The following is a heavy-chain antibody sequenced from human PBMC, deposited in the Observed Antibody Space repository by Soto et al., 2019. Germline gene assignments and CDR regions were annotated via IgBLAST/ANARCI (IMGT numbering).Heavy chain of an antibody. CDR1: GGSISSSSYY. D-gene: IGHD4-17*01. Sequence: SETLSLTCTVSGGSISSSSYYWGWIRQPPGKGLEWIGSIYYSGSTYYNPSLKSRVTISVDTSKNQFSLKLSSVTAADTAVYYCARHRPDTVTSHYFDYWGQGTLVTVSS. J-gene: IGHJ4*02. CDR3: ARHRPDTVTSHYFDY. V-gene: IGHV4-39*01. CDR2: IYYSGST.